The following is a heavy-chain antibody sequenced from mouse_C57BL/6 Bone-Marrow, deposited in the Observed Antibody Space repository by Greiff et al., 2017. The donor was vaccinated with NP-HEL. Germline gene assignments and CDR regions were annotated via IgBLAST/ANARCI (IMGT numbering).Heavy chain of an antibody. CDR1: GFTFSSYG. CDR3: ARQVDFGY. CDR2: ISSGGSYT. V-gene: IGHV5-6*01. J-gene: IGHJ2*01. Sequence: EVKLMESGGDLVKPGGSLKLSCAASGFTFSSYGMSWVRQTPDKRLEWVATISSGGSYTYYPDSVKGRFTISRDNAKNTLYLQMSSLKSEDTAMYYCARQVDFGYWGQGTTLTVSS. D-gene: IGHD1-1*02.